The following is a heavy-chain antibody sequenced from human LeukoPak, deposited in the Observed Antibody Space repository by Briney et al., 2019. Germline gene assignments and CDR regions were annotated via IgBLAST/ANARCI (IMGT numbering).Heavy chain of an antibody. Sequence: SETLSLTCAVYGGSFSGYYWSWIRQPPGKGLEWIGEINHSGSTNYNPSLKSRVSISVDSSKNQFSLKVSSVTAADTAAYYCARGSDTAAGLYWGQGTLVTVSS. CDR3: ARGSDTAAGLY. D-gene: IGHD6-13*01. CDR1: GGSFSGYY. CDR2: INHSGST. V-gene: IGHV4-34*01. J-gene: IGHJ4*02.